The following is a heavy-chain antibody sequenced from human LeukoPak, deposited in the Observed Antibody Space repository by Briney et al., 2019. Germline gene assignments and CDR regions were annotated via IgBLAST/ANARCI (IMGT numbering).Heavy chain of an antibody. CDR1: GGSISSGDYY. Sequence: SETLSLTCTVSGGSISSGDYYWSWIRQPPGKGLEWIGYIYYSGSTYYNPTLKSRVTISVDTSKNQFSLKLSSVTAADTAVYYCARVEAATDAFDIWGQGTMVTVSS. D-gene: IGHD2-15*01. CDR3: ARVEAATDAFDI. V-gene: IGHV4-30-4*01. CDR2: IYYSGST. J-gene: IGHJ3*02.